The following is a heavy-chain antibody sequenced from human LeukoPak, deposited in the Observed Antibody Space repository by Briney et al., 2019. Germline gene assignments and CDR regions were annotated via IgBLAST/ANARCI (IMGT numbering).Heavy chain of an antibody. D-gene: IGHD4-11*01. CDR3: VRAPDYLHLFDP. J-gene: IGHJ5*02. CDR2: IYHSGST. CDR1: GYSIRSGYH. V-gene: IGHV4-38-2*02. Sequence: SETLSLTCTVSGYSIRSGYHWGWIRQPPGRGLEWIGSIYHSGSTYYNPSLKSRVTISLDTSKNQFSLKLTSVTAPDTAVYYFVRAPDYLHLFDPWGQGTLVTVSS.